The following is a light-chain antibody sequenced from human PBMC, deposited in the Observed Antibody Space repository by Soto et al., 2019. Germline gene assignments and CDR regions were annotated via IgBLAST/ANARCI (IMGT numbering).Light chain of an antibody. Sequence: DIQMTQSPSSLSASVGDRVTSTCRASQSISSYLNWYQQKPGKAPKLLIYAASSLQSGVPSRLSGSGSGTDFTLTISSLQPEDFATYYCQQSYSTLWTFGQGTKVEIK. CDR1: QSISSY. J-gene: IGKJ1*01. V-gene: IGKV1-39*01. CDR3: QQSYSTLWT. CDR2: AAS.